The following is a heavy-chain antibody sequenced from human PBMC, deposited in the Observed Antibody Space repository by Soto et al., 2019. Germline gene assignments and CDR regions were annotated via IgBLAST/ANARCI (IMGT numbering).Heavy chain of an antibody. Sequence: SETLSLTCTVSGGSISSGGYYWSWIRQHPGKGLEWIGYIYYSGSTYYNPSLKSRVTISVDTSKNQFSLKLSSVTAADTAVYYCAKDLRCGGDCYNCYCGMDVWGQGTTVTVSS. J-gene: IGHJ6*02. CDR2: IYYSGST. D-gene: IGHD2-21*02. CDR1: GGSISSGGYY. CDR3: AKDLRCGGDCYNCYCGMDV. V-gene: IGHV4-31*03.